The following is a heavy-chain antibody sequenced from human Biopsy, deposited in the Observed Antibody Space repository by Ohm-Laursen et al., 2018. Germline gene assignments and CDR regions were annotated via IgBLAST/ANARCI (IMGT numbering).Heavy chain of an antibody. Sequence: TLSLTCAVFGVSISNDYWIWIRQSTGQGLEWIGRIHTSGSTNHNLSLKSRVTMSVDTPKNQFSQKLRSVTAADTAVYYCARGTGKYYVYGAFDIWGQGTMVTVSS. D-gene: IGHD3/OR15-3a*01. CDR2: IHTSGST. V-gene: IGHV4-4*07. CDR1: GVSISNDY. J-gene: IGHJ3*02. CDR3: ARGTGKYYVYGAFDI.